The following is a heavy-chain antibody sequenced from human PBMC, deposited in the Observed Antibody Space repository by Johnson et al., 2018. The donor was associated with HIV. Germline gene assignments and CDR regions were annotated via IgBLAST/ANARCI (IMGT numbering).Heavy chain of an antibody. J-gene: IGHJ3*02. D-gene: IGHD4-23*01. V-gene: IGHV3-13*01. CDR3: ARDRSKVGAFDI. CDR1: GFTFSNYA. Sequence: VQLVESGGGVVQPGRSLRLSCAASGFTFSNYAMHWVRQATGKGLEWVSAIGTAGDTYYPGSVKGRFTISRENAKNSLYLQMNSLRAGDTAVYYCARDRSKVGAFDIWGQGTMVTVSS. CDR2: IGTAGDT.